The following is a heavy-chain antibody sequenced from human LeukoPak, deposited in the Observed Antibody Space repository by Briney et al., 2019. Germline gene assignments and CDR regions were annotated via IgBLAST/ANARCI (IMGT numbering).Heavy chain of an antibody. CDR1: GGSISSSSYF. V-gene: IGHV4-39*01. Sequence: SETLSLTCTVSGGSISSSSYFWGWIRQPPGKGLEWIASVHYSGSTYYNPSLKSRVTISIDTSKNQFSLKLTSVTAADTAVYFCARQLYVSGSYYAPMDVWGKGTTVMISS. D-gene: IGHD3-10*01. J-gene: IGHJ6*03. CDR3: ARQLYVSGSYYAPMDV. CDR2: VHYSGST.